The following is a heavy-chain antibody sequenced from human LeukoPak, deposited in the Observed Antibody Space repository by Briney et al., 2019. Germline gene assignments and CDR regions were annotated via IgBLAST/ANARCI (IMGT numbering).Heavy chain of an antibody. Sequence: SETLSLTCTVSGGSIDNYYWSWIRQPPGKGLEWIGYIYYSGSTNYNPSLKSRVTISVDTSKNQFSLKLTSVTAADTAVYYCARDSGSSTHDPWGQGTLVTVSS. CDR1: GGSIDNYY. J-gene: IGHJ5*02. V-gene: IGHV4-59*01. CDR2: IYYSGST. CDR3: ARDSGSSTHDP. D-gene: IGHD2-2*01.